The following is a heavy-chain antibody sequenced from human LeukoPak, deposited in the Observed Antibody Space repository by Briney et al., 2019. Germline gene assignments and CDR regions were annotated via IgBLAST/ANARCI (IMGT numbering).Heavy chain of an antibody. D-gene: IGHD5-18*01. CDR3: ARDLDSYSKSDGFDM. CDR2: MSSTGSS. Sequence: WETLSLTCTASGGSISGYHWSWIRQAAGEGLEWIGRMSSTGSSDYSPSLKSRVSMSVDTSRNQFSLNLSSVTAADTAVYYCARDLDSYSKSDGFDMWGQGTKVRVSS. J-gene: IGHJ3*02. V-gene: IGHV4-4*07. CDR1: GGSISGYH.